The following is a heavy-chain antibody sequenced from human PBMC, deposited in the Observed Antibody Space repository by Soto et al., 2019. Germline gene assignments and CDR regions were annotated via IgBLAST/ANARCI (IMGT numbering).Heavy chain of an antibody. Sequence: QVQLVESGGGVVQPGRSLRLSCAASGFTFSSYAMHWVRQAPGKGLEWVAVISYDGSNKYYADSVKGRFTISRDNSKNTLYLQMNSLRAEDTAVYYCASAKHRTDYYYGMDVWGQGTTVTVSS. V-gene: IGHV3-30-3*01. CDR2: ISYDGSNK. CDR1: GFTFSSYA. J-gene: IGHJ6*02. D-gene: IGHD2-15*01. CDR3: ASAKHRTDYYYGMDV.